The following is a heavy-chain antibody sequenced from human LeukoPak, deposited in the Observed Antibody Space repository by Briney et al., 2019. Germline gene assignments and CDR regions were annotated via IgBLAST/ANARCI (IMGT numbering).Heavy chain of an antibody. CDR1: GFTFDDYA. CDR2: ISWNSGSI. CDR3: AKDRSGEQWLVGEFDY. V-gene: IGHV3-9*01. Sequence: GGSLRLSCAASGFTFDDYAVHWVRQAPGKGLEWVSGISWNSGSIGYADSVKGRFTISRDNAKNSLYLQMNSLRAEDTALYYCAKDRSGEQWLVGEFDYWGQGTMVTVSS. D-gene: IGHD6-19*01. J-gene: IGHJ4*02.